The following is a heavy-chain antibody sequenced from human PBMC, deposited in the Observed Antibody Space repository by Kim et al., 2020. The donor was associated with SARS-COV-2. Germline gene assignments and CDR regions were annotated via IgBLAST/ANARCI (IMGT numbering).Heavy chain of an antibody. J-gene: IGHJ3*02. CDR3: ARGGGGYGSGSRNAFDI. CDR2: INHSGST. D-gene: IGHD3-10*01. V-gene: IGHV4-34*01. CDR1: GGSFSGYY. Sequence: SETLSLTCAVYGGSFSGYYWSWIRQPPGKGLEWIGEINHSGSTNYNPSLKSRVTISVDTSKNQFSLKLSSVTAADTAVYYCARGGGGYGSGSRNAFDIWG.